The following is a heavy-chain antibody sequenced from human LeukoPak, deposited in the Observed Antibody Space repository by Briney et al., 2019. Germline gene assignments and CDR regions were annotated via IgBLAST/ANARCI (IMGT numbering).Heavy chain of an antibody. D-gene: IGHD7-27*01. V-gene: IGHV3-64D*09. CDR1: GFTFSNYA. Sequence: GGSLRLSCSASGFTFSNYAMHWVRQAPGKGLECGSAISSNGGSTYYADSVKDRFTISRDNSKNTLYLQMSSLRAEDTAVYLCVKVSGDFYFDYWGQGTLVTVSS. CDR2: ISSNGGST. CDR3: VKVSGDFYFDY. J-gene: IGHJ4*02.